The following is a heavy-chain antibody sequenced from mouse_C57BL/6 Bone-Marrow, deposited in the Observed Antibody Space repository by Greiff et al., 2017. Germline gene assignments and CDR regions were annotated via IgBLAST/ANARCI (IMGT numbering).Heavy chain of an antibody. V-gene: IGHV1-69*01. CDR1: GYTFTSYW. Sequence: QVQLQQPGAELVMPGASVKLSCKASGYTFTSYWMHWVKQRPGQGLEWIGEIDPSDSYTNYNQKFKGKSTLTVDKSSSTAYMQLSSLTSEDSAVYYCARKAGYLMDYWGQGTTLTVSS. D-gene: IGHD2-2*01. CDR2: IDPSDSYT. J-gene: IGHJ2*01. CDR3: ARKAGYLMDY.